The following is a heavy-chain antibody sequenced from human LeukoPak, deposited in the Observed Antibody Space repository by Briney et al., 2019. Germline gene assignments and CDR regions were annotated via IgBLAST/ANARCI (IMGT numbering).Heavy chain of an antibody. V-gene: IGHV1-69*04. CDR2: IIPILGIA. D-gene: IGHD4-11*01. Sequence: SVKVSCKASGGTFSSYAISWVRQAPGQGLEWMGRIIPILGIANYAQKFQGRVTITADKSTSTAYMELSSLRSEDTAVYYCAGGHVYSNYVGAFDIWGQGTMVTVSS. J-gene: IGHJ3*02. CDR3: AGGHVYSNYVGAFDI. CDR1: GGTFSSYA.